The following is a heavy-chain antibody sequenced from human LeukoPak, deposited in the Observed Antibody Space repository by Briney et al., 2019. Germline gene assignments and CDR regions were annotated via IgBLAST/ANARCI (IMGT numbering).Heavy chain of an antibody. V-gene: IGHV4-4*07. Sequence: SETLSLTCTVSGGSISSYYWGWIRQPAGKGLEWIGRIYTSGSTNYNPSLKSRVTVSVDTSKNQFSLKLSSVTAADTAVYYCARDGDSSGYYYAYSDYWGQGTLVTVSS. CDR2: IYTSGST. CDR3: ARDGDSSGYYYAYSDY. CDR1: GGSISSYY. J-gene: IGHJ4*02. D-gene: IGHD3-22*01.